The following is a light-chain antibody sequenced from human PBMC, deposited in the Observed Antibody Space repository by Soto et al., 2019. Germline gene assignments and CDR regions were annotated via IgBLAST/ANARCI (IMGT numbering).Light chain of an antibody. CDR3: QQYGGSPIT. CDR1: QSVTTR. Sequence: IVFAPASSTLALSPGEREPPSRRASQSVTTRLAWYQHKPGQAPTLLMSGASNRASGVPVRFSGSGSGTDFTLTITRLEPEDFALYYCQQYGGSPITFGLGTRLEIK. J-gene: IGKJ5*01. V-gene: IGKV3-20*01. CDR2: GAS.